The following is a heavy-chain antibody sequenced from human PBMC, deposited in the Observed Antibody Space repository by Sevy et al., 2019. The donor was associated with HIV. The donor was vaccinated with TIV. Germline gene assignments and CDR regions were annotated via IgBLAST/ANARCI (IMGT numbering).Heavy chain of an antibody. J-gene: IGHJ3*02. CDR2: INPKSGDT. CDR3: VREDINAPRTLLSFDI. V-gene: IGHV1-2*06. D-gene: IGHD3-3*01. Sequence: ASVKVSCKSTGYIFSDYNMHWVRQAPGQGLEWMALINPKSGDTIYAQRFRGRVSMTRDTSMSTAYMELSGLTSDDTAVYYCVREDINAPRTLLSFDIWGQGTMVTVSS. CDR1: GYIFSDYN.